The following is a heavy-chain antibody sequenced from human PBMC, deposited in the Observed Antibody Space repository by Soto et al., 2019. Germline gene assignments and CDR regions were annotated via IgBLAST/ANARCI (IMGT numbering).Heavy chain of an antibody. Sequence: PSETLSLTCAVSGGSISSSNWWSWVRQPPGKGLEWIGEIYHSGSTNYNPSLKSRVTISVDKSKNQFSLKLSSVTAADTAVYYCARKAIMITFGGVLGGWGHYGMDVWGQGTTVTVSS. CDR2: IYHSGST. CDR3: ARKAIMITFGGVLGGWGHYGMDV. CDR1: GGSISSSNW. V-gene: IGHV4-4*02. D-gene: IGHD3-16*01. J-gene: IGHJ6*02.